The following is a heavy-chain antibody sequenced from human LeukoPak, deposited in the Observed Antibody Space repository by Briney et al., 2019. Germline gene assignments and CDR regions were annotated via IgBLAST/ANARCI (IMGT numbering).Heavy chain of an antibody. CDR3: ARDKDYYYMDV. Sequence: SETLSLTRTVSGYSISSGYYWAWIRQPPGKGLEWIRSIYHSGSTYYNPSLKSRVTISVDTSKNQFSLKLSSVTAADTAVYYCARDKDYYYMDVWGKGTTVTVSS. CDR2: IYHSGST. J-gene: IGHJ6*03. CDR1: GYSISSGYY. V-gene: IGHV4-38-2*02.